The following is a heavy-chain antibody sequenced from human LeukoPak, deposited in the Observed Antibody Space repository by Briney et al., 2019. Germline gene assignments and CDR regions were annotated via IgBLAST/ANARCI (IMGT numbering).Heavy chain of an antibody. CDR1: GFTSSSYA. CDR3: AKASYDSSGLMDY. D-gene: IGHD3-22*01. Sequence: GGSLRLSCAASGFTSSSYAMSWVRQAPGKGLEWVSSISGSGGSTFYAESVKGRFTISRDNSKNTLYLQMNSLRAEDTAVYYCAKASYDSSGLMDYWGQGTLVTVSS. J-gene: IGHJ4*02. CDR2: ISGSGGST. V-gene: IGHV3-23*01.